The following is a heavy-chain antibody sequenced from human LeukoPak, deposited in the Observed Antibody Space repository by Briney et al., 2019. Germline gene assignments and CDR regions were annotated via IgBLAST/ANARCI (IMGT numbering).Heavy chain of an antibody. CDR1: GFTFRNYD. CDR3: VRGGIQVSGIDAFDI. Sequence: GGSLRLSCAASGFTFRNYDMHWVRQFPGRGLEWVSAIGIADDTHYPDAVKGRFTISRENAKNSLYLQMNSLRDGDTAVYYCVRGGIQVSGIDAFDIWGQGTMVTVSS. CDR2: IGIADDT. D-gene: IGHD5/OR15-5a*01. V-gene: IGHV3-13*01. J-gene: IGHJ3*02.